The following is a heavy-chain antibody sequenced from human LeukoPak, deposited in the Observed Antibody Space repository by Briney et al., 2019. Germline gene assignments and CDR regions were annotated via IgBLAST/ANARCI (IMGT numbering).Heavy chain of an antibody. CDR3: AKDQSYYDFWSGYLMTGMDV. CDR2: ISGSGGST. J-gene: IGHJ6*02. Sequence: SGGSLRLSCAASGFTFDDYGMSWVRQAPGKGLEWVSAISGSGGSTYYADSVKGRFTISRDNSKNTLYLQMNSLRAEDTAVYYCAKDQSYYDFWSGYLMTGMDVWGQGTTVTVSS. V-gene: IGHV3-23*01. D-gene: IGHD3-3*01. CDR1: GFTFDDYG.